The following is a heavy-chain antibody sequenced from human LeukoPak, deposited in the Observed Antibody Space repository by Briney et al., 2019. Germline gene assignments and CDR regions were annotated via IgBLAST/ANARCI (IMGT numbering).Heavy chain of an antibody. D-gene: IGHD3-10*01. CDR2: IYYSGST. V-gene: IGHV4-59*01. CDR1: GGSISSYY. CDR3: ARHFPSGTYPLDY. J-gene: IGHJ4*02. Sequence: PSETLSLTCTVSGGSISSYYWSWIRQPPGKGLEWIGYIYYSGSTNYNPSLKSRVTISVDTSKNQFSLRLTSVTAADTAVYYCARHFPSGTYPLDYWGQGILVTVSS.